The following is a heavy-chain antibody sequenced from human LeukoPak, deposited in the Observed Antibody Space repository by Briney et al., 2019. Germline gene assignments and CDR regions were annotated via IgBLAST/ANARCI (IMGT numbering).Heavy chain of an antibody. CDR2: IWYDGSNK. CDR1: GFPFRSYG. J-gene: IGHJ4*02. V-gene: IGHV3-33*01. CDR3: ATAVASSSGWYADY. D-gene: IGHD6-19*01. Sequence: GSLRLSCAASGFPFRSYGMHWVRQAPGKGLEWVAVIWYDGSNKYYADSVKGRFTVSRDNSKNTLYLQMNSLRAEDTAVYYCATAVASSSGWYADYWGQGTLVTVSS.